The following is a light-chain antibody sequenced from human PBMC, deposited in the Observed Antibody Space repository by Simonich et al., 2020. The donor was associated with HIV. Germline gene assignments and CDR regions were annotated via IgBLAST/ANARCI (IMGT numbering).Light chain of an antibody. Sequence: QSALTQLPSASGSPGQSVTISCTGTSSDGGGYNYVSWYQQPPGKAPKLMIYDVSKRPSGVPDRFSGSKSGNTASLTISGLQAEDEADYYCCSYAGSHTFVFGGGTKLTVL. V-gene: IGLV2-11*01. J-gene: IGLJ2*01. CDR1: SSDGGGYNY. CDR3: CSYAGSHTFV. CDR2: DVS.